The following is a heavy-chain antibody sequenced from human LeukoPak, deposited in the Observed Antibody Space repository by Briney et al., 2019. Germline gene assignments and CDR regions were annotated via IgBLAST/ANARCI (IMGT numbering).Heavy chain of an antibody. CDR1: GFTFSSYA. D-gene: IGHD4-17*01. V-gene: IGHV3-30-3*01. Sequence: GGSLRLSCAASGFTFSSYAMHWVRQAPGKGLEWVAVISYDGSNKYYADSVKGRFTISRDNSKNTLYLQMNSLRAEDTAVYYCARDYGYGDYVVGYWGQGTLVTVSS. CDR2: ISYDGSNK. J-gene: IGHJ4*02. CDR3: ARDYGYGDYVVGY.